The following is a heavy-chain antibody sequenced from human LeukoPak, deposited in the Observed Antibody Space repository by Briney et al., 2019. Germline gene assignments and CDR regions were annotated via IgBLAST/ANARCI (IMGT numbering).Heavy chain of an antibody. CDR1: GYTFTSYG. J-gene: IGHJ4*02. Sequence: ASVKVSCKASGYTFTSYGISWVRQAPGQGLEWMGWISAYNGNTNYAQKLQGRVTMTTDTSTSTAYMELRSLRYDDTAVYYCARSAVVAVAGTKDYWGQGTLVTVSS. D-gene: IGHD6-19*01. V-gene: IGHV1-18*01. CDR3: ARSAVVAVAGTKDY. CDR2: ISAYNGNT.